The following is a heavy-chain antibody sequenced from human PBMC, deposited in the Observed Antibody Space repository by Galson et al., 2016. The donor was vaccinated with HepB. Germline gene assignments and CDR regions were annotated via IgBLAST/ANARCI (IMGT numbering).Heavy chain of an antibody. CDR1: GFTFYSYA. V-gene: IGHV3-23*01. CDR3: AKLTNYGDSQKYHYAMDV. Sequence: SLRLSCAASGFTFYSYAMSWVRQAPGKGLEWVSGITGVNNSSYYADSVKGRFAISRDNLKDTLYLQMNGLRPEDTVVYYCAKLTNYGDSQKYHYAMDVWGQGTTVTVS. J-gene: IGHJ6*02. CDR2: ITGVNNSS. D-gene: IGHD2-21*02.